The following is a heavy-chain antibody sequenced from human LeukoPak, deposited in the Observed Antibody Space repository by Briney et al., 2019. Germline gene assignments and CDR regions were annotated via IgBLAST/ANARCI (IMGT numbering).Heavy chain of an antibody. CDR1: GFTFSSYG. CDR3: AGDRDDYGDMDV. D-gene: IGHD4-17*01. Sequence: GRSLRLSCAASGFTFSSYGMHWVRQAPGKGLEWVAVISYDGSNKYYADSVKGRFTISRDNSKNTLYLQMNSLRAEDTAVYYCAGDRDDYGDMDVWGKGTTVTVSS. CDR2: ISYDGSNK. V-gene: IGHV3-30*03. J-gene: IGHJ6*04.